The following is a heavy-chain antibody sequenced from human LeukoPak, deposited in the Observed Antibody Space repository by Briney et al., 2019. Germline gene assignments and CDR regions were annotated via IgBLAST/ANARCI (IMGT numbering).Heavy chain of an antibody. CDR3: ARVGALDRIAAAGDY. D-gene: IGHD6-13*01. V-gene: IGHV4-30-2*01. CDR2: IYHSGST. Sequence: PSQTLSLTCAVSGGSISSGGYSWSWIRQPPGKGLEWIGYIYHSGSTYYNPSLKSRVTISVDRSKNQFSLKLSSVTAADTAVYYCARVGALDRIAAAGDYWGQGTLVTVSS. J-gene: IGHJ4*02. CDR1: GGSISSGGYS.